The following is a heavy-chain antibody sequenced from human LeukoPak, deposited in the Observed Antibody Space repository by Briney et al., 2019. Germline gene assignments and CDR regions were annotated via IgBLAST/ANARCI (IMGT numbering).Heavy chain of an antibody. CDR3: ARDLMVRGWVDY. CDR2: IYYSGST. D-gene: IGHD3-10*01. V-gene: IGHV4-59*12. Sequence: SETLSLTCTVSGGSISSYYWSWIRQPPGKGLEWIGYIYYSGSTNYNPSLKSRVTVSVDTSKNQFSLKLSSVTAADTAVYYCARDLMVRGWVDYWGQGTLVTVSS. CDR1: GGSISSYY. J-gene: IGHJ4*02.